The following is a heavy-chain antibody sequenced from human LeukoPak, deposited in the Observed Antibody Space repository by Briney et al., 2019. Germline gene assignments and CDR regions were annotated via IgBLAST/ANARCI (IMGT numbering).Heavy chain of an antibody. V-gene: IGHV1-18*01. CDR3: ARVPGDYSVRFRDPYYFDY. Sequence: ASVKVSCKASGYTFTSYGISWVRQAPGQGLEWMGWISAYNGNTNYAQKLQGRVTMTTDTSTSSAYMGLRSLRSDDTAVYYCARVPGDYSVRFRDPYYFDYWGQGALVTASS. D-gene: IGHD4-17*01. J-gene: IGHJ4*02. CDR1: GYTFTSYG. CDR2: ISAYNGNT.